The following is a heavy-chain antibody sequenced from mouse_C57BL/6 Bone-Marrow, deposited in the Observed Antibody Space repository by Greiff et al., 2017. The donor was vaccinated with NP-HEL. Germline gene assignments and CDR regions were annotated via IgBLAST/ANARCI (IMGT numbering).Heavy chain of an antibody. CDR3: ASEDYGSSHYAMDY. D-gene: IGHD1-1*01. J-gene: IGHJ4*01. V-gene: IGHV3-6*01. CDR1: GYSITSGYY. Sequence: DVQLVESGPGLVKPSQSLSLTCSVTGYSITSGYYWNWIRQFPGNKLEWMGYISYDGSNNYNPSLKNRISITRDTSKNQFFLKLNSVTTEDTATYYCASEDYGSSHYAMDYWGQGTSVTVSS. CDR2: ISYDGSN.